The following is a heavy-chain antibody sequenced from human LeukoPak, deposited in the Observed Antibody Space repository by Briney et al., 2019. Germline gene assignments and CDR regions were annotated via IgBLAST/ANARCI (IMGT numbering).Heavy chain of an antibody. CDR3: ARDFIVVVAATGGWFDP. CDR2: IIPILGIA. D-gene: IGHD2-15*01. V-gene: IGHV1-69*04. J-gene: IGHJ5*02. CDR1: GGTFSSYA. Sequence: GASVKVSCKASGGTFSSYAISWVRQAPGHGLEWMGRIIPILGIANYAQKCQGRVTITADKSTSTAYMELSSLRSEDTAVYYCARDFIVVVAATGGWFDPWGQGTLVTVSS.